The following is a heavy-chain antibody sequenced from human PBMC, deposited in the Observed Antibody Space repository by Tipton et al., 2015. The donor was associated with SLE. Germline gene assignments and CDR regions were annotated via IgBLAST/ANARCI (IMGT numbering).Heavy chain of an antibody. CDR1: GGSISSNSYY. J-gene: IGHJ4*02. D-gene: IGHD6-6*01. Sequence: TLSLTCTVSGGSISSNSYYWSWIRQPAGKGLEWIGRIYTSGSTNYNPSLKSRVTVSVDPSKNQFFLNVTSATAADTAVYYCAGDRKGSSRGFDSWGQGTLVTVSS. CDR3: AGDRKGSSRGFDS. CDR2: IYTSGST. V-gene: IGHV4-61*02.